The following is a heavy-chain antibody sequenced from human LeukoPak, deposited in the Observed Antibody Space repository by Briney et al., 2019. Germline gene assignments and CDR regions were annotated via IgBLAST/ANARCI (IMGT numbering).Heavy chain of an antibody. Sequence: GGSLRLSCAASGFTFSSYAMSWVRQAPGKGLEWVSAISGSGGSTYYADSVKGRFAISRDNSKNTLYLQMNSLRAEDTAVYYCAKGGYSSGRYRDYFDYWGQGTLVTVSS. CDR3: AKGGYSSGRYRDYFDY. CDR1: GFTFSSYA. CDR2: ISGSGGST. D-gene: IGHD6-19*01. J-gene: IGHJ4*02. V-gene: IGHV3-23*01.